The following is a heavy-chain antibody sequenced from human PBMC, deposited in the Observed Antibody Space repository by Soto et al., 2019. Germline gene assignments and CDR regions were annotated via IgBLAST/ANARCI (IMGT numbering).Heavy chain of an antibody. J-gene: IGHJ5*02. CDR2: IIPIFGTA. D-gene: IGHD6-19*01. CDR3: ARLTSSGWYVGAWFDP. CDR1: GGTFSSYA. V-gene: IGHV1-69*01. Sequence: QVQLVQSGAEVKKPGSSVKVSCKASGGTFSSYAISWVRQAPGQGLEWMGGIIPIFGTANYAQKFQGRVTITADESTSTAYMELCSLRSEDTAVYYCARLTSSGWYVGAWFDPWGQGTLVTASS.